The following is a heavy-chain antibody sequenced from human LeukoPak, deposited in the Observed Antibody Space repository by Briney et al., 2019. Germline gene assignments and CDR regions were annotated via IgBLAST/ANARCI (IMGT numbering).Heavy chain of an antibody. CDR2: ISSSRTT. Sequence: PGGSLRLSCAASGFPFSSYSMNWVRQAPGEGLEWVSYISSSRTTSYADSVKGRFTISRDNAKNSLYLQMNSLKTEDTAVYYCTTDSSPDYWGQGTLVTVSS. CDR1: GFPFSSYS. CDR3: TTDSSPDY. V-gene: IGHV3-48*01. J-gene: IGHJ4*02.